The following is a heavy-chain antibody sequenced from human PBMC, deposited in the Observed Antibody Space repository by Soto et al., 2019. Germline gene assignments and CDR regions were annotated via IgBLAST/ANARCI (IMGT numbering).Heavy chain of an antibody. J-gene: IGHJ4*02. D-gene: IGHD4-17*01. CDR3: ARSTVTEDC. CDR1: GGSISSDNW. V-gene: IGHV4-4*02. CDR2: IYHSGST. Sequence: QVQLQGSGPGLVKPSGTLSLTCAVSGGSISSDNWWSWVRQPPGKGLEWIGEIYHSGSTNYNPSPXXRXTXXMAKSKNQFSLELTSVTAADTAVYYCARSTVTEDCWGQGALVTVSS.